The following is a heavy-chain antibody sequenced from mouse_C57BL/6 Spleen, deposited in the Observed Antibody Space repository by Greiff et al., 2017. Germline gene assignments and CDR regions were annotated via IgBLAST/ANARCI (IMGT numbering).Heavy chain of an antibody. CDR1: GYTFTSYD. V-gene: IGHV1-85*01. CDR2: IYPRDGST. CDR3: ARSTYYSNYEAMDY. J-gene: IGHJ4*01. D-gene: IGHD2-5*01. Sequence: VQLQQSGPELVKPGASVKLSCKASGYTFTSYDINWVKQRPGQGLEWIGWIYPRDGSTKYNEKFKGKATLTVDTSSSTAYMELHSLTSEDSAVYFCARSTYYSNYEAMDYWGQGTSVTVSS.